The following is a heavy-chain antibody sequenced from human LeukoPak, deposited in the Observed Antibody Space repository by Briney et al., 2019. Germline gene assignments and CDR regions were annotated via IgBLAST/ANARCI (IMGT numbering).Heavy chain of an antibody. CDR2: ISYDGSNK. CDR1: GFTFSSYA. D-gene: IGHD6-19*01. J-gene: IGHJ3*02. CDR3: ARIAIAVAKDAFDI. V-gene: IGHV3-30*04. Sequence: PGGSLRLSCAASGFTFSSYAKHWVRQAPGKGLEWVAVISYDGSNKYYADSVKGRFTISRDNSKNTLYLQMNSLRAEDTAVYYCARIAIAVAKDAFDIWGQGTMVTVSS.